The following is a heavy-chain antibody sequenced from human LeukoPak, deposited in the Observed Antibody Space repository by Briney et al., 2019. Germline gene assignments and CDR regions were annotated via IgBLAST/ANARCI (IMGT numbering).Heavy chain of an antibody. V-gene: IGHV4-34*01. Sequence: PSETLSLTCAVYGGSFSGYYWSWIRQPPGKGLEWIGEINHSGSTNYNPSLKSRVTISVDTSKNQFSLKLSSVTAADTAVYYCARHLRQYSSGYRFDHWGQGTLVTVSS. CDR3: ARHLRQYSSGYRFDH. CDR2: INHSGST. CDR1: GGSFSGYY. J-gene: IGHJ4*02. D-gene: IGHD6-19*01.